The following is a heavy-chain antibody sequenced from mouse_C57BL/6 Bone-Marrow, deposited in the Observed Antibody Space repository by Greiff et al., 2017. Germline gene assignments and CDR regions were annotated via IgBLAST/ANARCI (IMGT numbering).Heavy chain of an antibody. CDR2: IYPRSGNT. J-gene: IGHJ3*01. D-gene: IGHD2-12*01. CDR1: GYTFTSYG. CDR3: ARSGSYSYYFSWFAY. Sequence: VQLQQSGAELARPGASVKLSCKASGYTFTSYGISWVKQRTGQGLEWIGEIYPRSGNTNYNEKFKGKDTLTADKSSSTAYMVLRSLTSEDSAVYFCARSGSYSYYFSWFAYWGQGTLVTVSA. V-gene: IGHV1-81*01.